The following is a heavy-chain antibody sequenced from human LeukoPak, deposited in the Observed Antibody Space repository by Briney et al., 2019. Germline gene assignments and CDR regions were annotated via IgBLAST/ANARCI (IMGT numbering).Heavy chain of an antibody. CDR1: GFTFSDYA. V-gene: IGHV3-23*01. Sequence: PGGSLRLSCTASGFTFSDYAMSWVRQAPGKGLEWVSSISASGATTYYADSLKGRFTISRDNSKKILYLQMDSLRPEDTAVYYCAKPLGGSYLFDRWGQGTLVTVSS. D-gene: IGHD1-26*01. CDR2: ISASGATT. J-gene: IGHJ4*02. CDR3: AKPLGGSYLFDR.